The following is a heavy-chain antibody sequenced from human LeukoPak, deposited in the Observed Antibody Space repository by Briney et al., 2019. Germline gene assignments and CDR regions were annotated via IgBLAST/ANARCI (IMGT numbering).Heavy chain of an antibody. CDR3: TTESGKGGS. J-gene: IGHJ5*02. V-gene: IGHV3-15*01. Sequence: PGGSLRLSCAASGFTFSNAWMTWVRQAPGKGLEWVGRFKSKIDGGTIDYAAPIKDRFIISRDDSKDTLYLQMNSLKTEDTAVYYCTTESGKGGSWGQGTLVTVSS. D-gene: IGHD4-23*01. CDR2: FKSKIDGGTI. CDR1: GFTFSNAW.